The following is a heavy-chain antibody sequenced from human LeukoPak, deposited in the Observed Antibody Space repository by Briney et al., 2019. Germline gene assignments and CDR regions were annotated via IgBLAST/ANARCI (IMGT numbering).Heavy chain of an antibody. J-gene: IGHJ6*03. CDR1: GFTFSFYN. CDR3: AKDKGVTIFGVVYYYMDV. V-gene: IGHV3-43*02. CDR2: ISGDGGST. D-gene: IGHD3-3*01. Sequence: PGGSLRLSCAASGFTFSFYNMNWVRQAPGKGLEWVSLISGDGGSTYYADSVKGRFTISRDNSKNSLYLQMNSLRTEDTALYYCAKDKGVTIFGVVYYYMDVWGKGTTVTVSS.